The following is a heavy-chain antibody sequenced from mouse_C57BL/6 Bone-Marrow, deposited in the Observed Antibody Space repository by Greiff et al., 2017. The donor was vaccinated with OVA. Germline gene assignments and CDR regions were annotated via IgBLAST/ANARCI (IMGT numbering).Heavy chain of an antibody. V-gene: IGHV1-64*01. CDR3: ARSGNDWYFDV. CDR1: GYTFTSYW. Sequence: QVQLQQPGAELVKPGASVQLSCKASGYTFTSYWMHWVKQRPGQGLEWIGMIHPNIGSTNYNEKFKSKATLTVDKSSSTAYMQLSSLTSEDSAVYYCARSGNDWYFDVWGTGTTVTVSS. CDR2: IHPNIGST. D-gene: IGHD2-1*01. J-gene: IGHJ1*03.